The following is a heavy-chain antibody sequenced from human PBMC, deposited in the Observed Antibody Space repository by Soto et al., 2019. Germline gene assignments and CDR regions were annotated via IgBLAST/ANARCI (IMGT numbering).Heavy chain of an antibody. CDR3: ARTSRYSGSYLGCFDP. CDR2: IYSSGXT. V-gene: IGHV4-59*01. Sequence: LSLTCTAPGGSISNYYGSWIRQPPVKGMEWIGYIYSSGXTXXXXXLXXGVTISVDTSKNQFSLKLTSVTAGDTAVYYCARTSRYSGSYLGCFDPWGQGTLVPVSS. CDR1: GGSISNYY. J-gene: IGHJ5*01. D-gene: IGHD1-26*01.